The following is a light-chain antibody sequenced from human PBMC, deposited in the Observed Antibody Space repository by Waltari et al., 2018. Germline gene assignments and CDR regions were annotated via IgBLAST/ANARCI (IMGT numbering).Light chain of an antibody. CDR1: SSYGGGYYV. CDR3: SSFTSSSLYV. CDR2: EVY. Sequence: QPALAHPASVSGSPGQSIPISCTGTSSYGGGYYVVSWYQQNPGKAPKLMIYEVYNRPSGVSNRFSGSKSGSTASLTISGLQAEDEADYYCSSFTSSSLYVFGTGTKVTVL. J-gene: IGLJ1*01. V-gene: IGLV2-14*01.